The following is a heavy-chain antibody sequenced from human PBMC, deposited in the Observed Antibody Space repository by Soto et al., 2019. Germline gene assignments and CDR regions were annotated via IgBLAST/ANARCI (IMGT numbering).Heavy chain of an antibody. CDR3: ARGWWELLLYYYGMDA. D-gene: IGHD1-26*01. CDR2: MNPNSGNT. V-gene: IGHV1-8*01. CDR1: GYTFTSYD. Sequence: ASVKVSCKASGYTFTSYDINWVRQATGQGLEWMGWMNPNSGNTGYAQKFQGRVTMTRNTSISTAYMELSSLRSEDTAVYYCARGWWELLLYYYGMDAWGQGTTVTVSS. J-gene: IGHJ6*02.